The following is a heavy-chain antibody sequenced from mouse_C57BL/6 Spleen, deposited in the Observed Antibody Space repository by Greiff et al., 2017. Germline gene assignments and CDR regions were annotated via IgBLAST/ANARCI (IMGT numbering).Heavy chain of an antibody. CDR3: ARELYGEVAY. CDR2: IDPSDSYT. V-gene: IGHV1-50*01. D-gene: IGHD1-1*01. J-gene: IGHJ3*01. Sequence: VQLQQPGAELVKPGASVKLSCKASGYTFTSYWMQWVKQRPGQGLEWIGEIDPSDSYTNYNQKFKGKATLTVDTSSSTAYMQLSSLTSEDSAVYYCARELYGEVAYWGQGTLVTVSA. CDR1: GYTFTSYW.